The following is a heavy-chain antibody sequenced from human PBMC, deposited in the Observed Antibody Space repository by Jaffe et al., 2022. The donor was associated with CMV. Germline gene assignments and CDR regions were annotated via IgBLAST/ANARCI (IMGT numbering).Heavy chain of an antibody. D-gene: IGHD3-3*01. CDR1: GFTFDDYD. J-gene: IGHJ6*02. CDR3: ARSVLRSLDV. Sequence: EVQLVESGGSVVRPGGSLRLSCAASGFTFDDYDMSWVRQVPGKGLEWVSGINLNGGSTGYADSVQGRFTISRDNAKNSLYLQMNSLRAEDTALYYCARSVLRSLDVWGQGTTVTVSS. CDR2: INLNGGST. V-gene: IGHV3-20*04.